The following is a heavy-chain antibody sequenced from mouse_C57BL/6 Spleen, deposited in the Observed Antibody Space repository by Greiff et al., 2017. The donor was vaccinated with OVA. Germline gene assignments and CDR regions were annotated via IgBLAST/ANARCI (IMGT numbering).Heavy chain of an antibody. Sequence: VQLQQSGAELVKPGASVKMSCKASGYTFTSYWITWVKQRPGQGLEWIGDIYPGSGSTNYNEKFKSKATLTVDTSSSTAYMQLSSLTSEDSAVYYCARDYGSSGAMDYWGQGTSVTVSS. J-gene: IGHJ4*01. CDR1: GYTFTSYW. D-gene: IGHD1-1*01. CDR2: IYPGSGST. V-gene: IGHV1-55*01. CDR3: ARDYGSSGAMDY.